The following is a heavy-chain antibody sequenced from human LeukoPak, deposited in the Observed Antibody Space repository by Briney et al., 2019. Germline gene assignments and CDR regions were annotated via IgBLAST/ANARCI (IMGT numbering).Heavy chain of an antibody. V-gene: IGHV4-59*01. CDR3: ARLAGYTFDI. Sequence: LETLSLTCTVSGGSISSYYWSWIRQPPGKGLEWIGYIYYSGSANYNPSLKSRVTISVDTSQNQFSLKLTSVTAADTAVYYCARLAGYTFDIWGQGTMVTVSS. D-gene: IGHD2-2*02. CDR2: IYYSGSA. CDR1: GGSISSYY. J-gene: IGHJ3*02.